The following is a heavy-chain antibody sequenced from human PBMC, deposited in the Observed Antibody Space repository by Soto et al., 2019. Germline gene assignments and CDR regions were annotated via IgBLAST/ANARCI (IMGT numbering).Heavy chain of an antibody. Sequence: QAQLVESGGGVVQPGTSLRLSCVGSGLTFSSYGMHWVRQGPGKGLEWVAVISHNGGDKRYADSVKGRFTISRDNSKNTLSLQMQSLKFEDTAVYYCAKGRAPTGFDLWGQGTLVTVSS. CDR2: ISHNGGDK. CDR3: AKGRAPTGFDL. CDR1: GLTFSSYG. D-gene: IGHD1-26*01. J-gene: IGHJ5*02. V-gene: IGHV3-30*18.